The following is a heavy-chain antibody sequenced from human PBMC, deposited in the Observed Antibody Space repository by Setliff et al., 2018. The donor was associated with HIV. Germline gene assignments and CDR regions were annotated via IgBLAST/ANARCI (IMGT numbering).Heavy chain of an antibody. CDR1: GGSISNFY. V-gene: IGHV4-4*07. Sequence: SETLSLTRSVSGGSISNFYWSWIRQPPGKGLEWVGHIYSTGDTNYNPSLKSRVTLSADTSKNQLSLSLTSVTAADTAVYYCARVRLTMIMMVDYFDQWGQGTLVTVSS. CDR3: ARVRLTMIMMVDYFDQ. J-gene: IGHJ4*02. CDR2: IYSTGDT. D-gene: IGHD3-22*01.